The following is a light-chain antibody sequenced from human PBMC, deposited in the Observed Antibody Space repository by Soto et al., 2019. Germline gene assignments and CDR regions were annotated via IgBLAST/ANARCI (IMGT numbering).Light chain of an antibody. V-gene: IGLV2-14*01. CDR2: EVT. CDR1: DTDVGQDKS. CDR3: VSYTDTDTLV. J-gene: IGLJ1*01. Sequence: QSVLTQPASVSGSRGQSIIISCVGRDTDVGQDKSVSWYQQGPGQAPKLLIFEVTNRPSGVSKRFSGSRSGSTASLTISGLQPDDEGDYFCVSYTDTDTLVFGTGTKVTVL.